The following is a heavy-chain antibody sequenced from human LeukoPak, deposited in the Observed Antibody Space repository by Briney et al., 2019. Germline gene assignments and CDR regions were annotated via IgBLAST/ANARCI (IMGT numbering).Heavy chain of an antibody. Sequence: GGSLRLSCAASGFTFSSYAMHWVRQAPGKGLEWVAVISYDGSNKYYADSVKGRFTISRDNSKNTLYLQMNSLRAEDTAVYYCARDFYSSGWYVGAFDIWGQGTMVTVSS. CDR3: ARDFYSSGWYVGAFDI. CDR2: ISYDGSNK. D-gene: IGHD6-19*01. CDR1: GFTFSSYA. V-gene: IGHV3-30-3*01. J-gene: IGHJ3*02.